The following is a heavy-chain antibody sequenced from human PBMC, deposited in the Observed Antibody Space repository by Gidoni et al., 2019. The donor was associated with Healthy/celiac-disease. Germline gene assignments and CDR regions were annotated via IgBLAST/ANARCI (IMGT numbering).Heavy chain of an antibody. V-gene: IGHV3-21*01. CDR3: ARDPARGAFDI. J-gene: IGHJ3*02. CDR2: ISSSSSYI. Sequence: EVQLVESGGGLVKPGGSLRLSCAASGFTFSSYSMNWVRQAPGKGLEWVSAISSSSSYIYYADSVKGRFTISRDNAKNSLYLQMNSLRAEDTAVYYCARDPARGAFDIWGQGTMVTVSS. CDR1: GFTFSSYS.